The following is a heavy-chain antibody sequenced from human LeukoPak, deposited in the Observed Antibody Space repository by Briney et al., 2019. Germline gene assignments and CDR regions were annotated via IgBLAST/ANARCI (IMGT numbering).Heavy chain of an antibody. J-gene: IGHJ6*03. Sequence: SETLSLTCSVSGGSMSGYYWSWIRQPPGQGLEWIGFIYYRGDTKYNPSLKSRVTILVDTSKNQFSLKLSSVTAADTAVYYCARQGYSSSYYYYYYYYMDVWGKGTTVTISS. CDR2: IYYRGDT. V-gene: IGHV4-59*01. CDR3: ARQGYSSSYYYYYYYYMDV. CDR1: GGSMSGYY. D-gene: IGHD6-13*01.